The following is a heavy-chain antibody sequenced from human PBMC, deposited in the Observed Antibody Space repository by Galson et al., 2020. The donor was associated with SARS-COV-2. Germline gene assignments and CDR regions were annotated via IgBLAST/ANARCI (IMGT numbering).Heavy chain of an antibody. D-gene: IGHD3-10*01. V-gene: IGHV3-66*01. J-gene: IGHJ6*03. CDR1: GFTVSSNY. Sequence: GGSLRLSCAASGFTVSSNYMSWVRQAPGKGLEWVSIIYSDGSTYYADSGKDRFTISRDNSKNTLYLQMSSLRGEDTAVYYCARVGVHYYGSGSDFRTYHYYYMDVWGKGTTVTVSS. CDR3: ARVGVHYYGSGSDFRTYHYYYMDV. CDR2: IYSDGST.